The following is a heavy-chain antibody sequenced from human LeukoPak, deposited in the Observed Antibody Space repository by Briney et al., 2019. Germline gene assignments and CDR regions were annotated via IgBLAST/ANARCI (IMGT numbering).Heavy chain of an antibody. D-gene: IGHD4-17*01. V-gene: IGHV3-48*04. CDR2: IRSSGSPI. J-gene: IGHJ5*02. CDR1: GFTFSSYS. Sequence: PGGSLRLSCAASGFTFSSYSMTWVRQAPGKGLEWISYIRSSGSPIYYADSVKGRFTISRDNAKNSLYLQMNSLRAEDTAVYYCARRAVTTFNWFDPWGRGTLVTVSS. CDR3: ARRAVTTFNWFDP.